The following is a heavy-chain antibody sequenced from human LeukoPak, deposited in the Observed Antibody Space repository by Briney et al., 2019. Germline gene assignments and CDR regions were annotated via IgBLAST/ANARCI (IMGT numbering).Heavy chain of an antibody. CDR2: ISTNGGGT. CDR1: GFTFSTYA. Sequence: GGSLRLSCAASGFTFSTYAMHWVRQTPGKGLEYVSAISTNGGGTYYANSVKGRFTISRDNSKNTLYLQMNSLRAEDTAVYYCARDGTYYYDSSGYPDYWGQGTLVTVSS. D-gene: IGHD3-22*01. V-gene: IGHV3-64*01. CDR3: ARDGTYYYDSSGYPDY. J-gene: IGHJ4*02.